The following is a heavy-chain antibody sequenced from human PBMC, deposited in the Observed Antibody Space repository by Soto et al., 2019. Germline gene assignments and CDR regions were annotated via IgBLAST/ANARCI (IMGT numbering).Heavy chain of an antibody. CDR3: SRGRTAMVPFDY. Sequence: SGPTLLNPTQTLTLTCTFSGFSLSTSGMCVSRIRQPPGKALEWLALIDWDDDKYYSTSLKTRLTLSKDTSKHQVLLTMFKMDPLSTALYYCSRGRTAMVPFDYWGQATLVTLS. CDR1: GFSLSTSGMC. J-gene: IGHJ4*02. CDR2: IDWDDDK. V-gene: IGHV2-70*01. D-gene: IGHD5-18*01.